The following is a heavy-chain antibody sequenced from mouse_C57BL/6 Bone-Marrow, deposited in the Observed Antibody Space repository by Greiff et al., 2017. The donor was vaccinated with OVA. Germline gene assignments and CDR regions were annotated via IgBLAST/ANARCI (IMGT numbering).Heavy chain of an antibody. CDR2: IYPGDGDT. CDR3: ARYYYGSSFYWYFDV. Sequence: VKLQESGPELVKPGASVKISCKASGYAFSRSWMNWVKQRPGKGLEWIGRIYPGDGDTNYNGKFKGKATLTADKSSSTAYMQLSSLTSEDSAVYFCARYYYGSSFYWYFDVWGTGTTVTVSS. CDR1: GYAFSRSW. V-gene: IGHV1-82*01. D-gene: IGHD1-1*01. J-gene: IGHJ1*03.